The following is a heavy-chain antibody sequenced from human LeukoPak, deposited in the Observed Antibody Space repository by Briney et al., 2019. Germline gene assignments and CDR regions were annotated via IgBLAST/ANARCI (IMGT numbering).Heavy chain of an antibody. CDR2: ISYSGST. V-gene: IGHV4-30-4*01. J-gene: IGHJ2*01. Sequence: SETLSLTCTVSGGSIIIGDYYWSWIRQPPGKGLEWIGYISYSGSTYYNPSLKSRVTISVDTSKNQFSLKLSSVTAADTAVYYCARRGDIAAAGPNTYPYYWYFDLWGRGTLVTVSS. CDR1: GGSIIIGDYY. D-gene: IGHD6-13*01. CDR3: ARRGDIAAAGPNTYPYYWYFDL.